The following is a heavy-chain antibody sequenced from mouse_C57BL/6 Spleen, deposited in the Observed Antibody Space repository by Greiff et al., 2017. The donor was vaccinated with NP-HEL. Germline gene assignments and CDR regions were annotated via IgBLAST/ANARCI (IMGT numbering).Heavy chain of an antibody. J-gene: IGHJ1*03. V-gene: IGHV3-6*01. CDR3: ARDERIYYDYDEYFDV. CDR1: GYSITSGYY. CDR2: ISYDGSN. Sequence: EVKLVESGPGLVKPSQSLSLTCSVTGYSITSGYYWNWIRQFPGNKLEWMGYISYDGSNNYNPSLKNRISITRDTSKNQFFLKLNSVTTEDTATYYCARDERIYYDYDEYFDVWGTGTTVTVSS. D-gene: IGHD2-4*01.